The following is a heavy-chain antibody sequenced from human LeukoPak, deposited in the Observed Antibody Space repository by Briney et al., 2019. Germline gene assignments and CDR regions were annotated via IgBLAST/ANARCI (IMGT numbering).Heavy chain of an antibody. D-gene: IGHD2-15*01. J-gene: IGHJ4*02. CDR3: ARGPSGGNGFSY. CDR1: GFTSSSYW. Sequence: GGSLRLSCAASGFTSSSYWMHWVRQAPGKGLVWVSRINSDGSSTSYADSVKGRFTISRDNAKNSLYLQMNSLRAVDTAVYYCARGPSGGNGFSYWGLGTLVTVSS. CDR2: INSDGSST. V-gene: IGHV3-74*01.